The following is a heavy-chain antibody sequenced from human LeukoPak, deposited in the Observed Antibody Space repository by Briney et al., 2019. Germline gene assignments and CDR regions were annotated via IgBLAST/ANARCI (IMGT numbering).Heavy chain of an antibody. J-gene: IGHJ4*02. CDR3: ARVSIVGALDH. Sequence: GGSLRLSCAASGFTFSSYDMHWVRQATGKGLEWVSVIGTAGDTYYPGSVKGRFTISRENANNSLYLQTNSLRAGDTAVYYCARVSIVGALDHWGQGTLVTVSS. V-gene: IGHV3-13*01. D-gene: IGHD1-26*01. CDR2: IGTAGDT. CDR1: GFTFSSYD.